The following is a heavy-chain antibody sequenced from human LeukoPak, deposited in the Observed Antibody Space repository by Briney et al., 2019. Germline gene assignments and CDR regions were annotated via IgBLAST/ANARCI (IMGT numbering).Heavy chain of an antibody. CDR3: AKDLTTEYDSSGYYLSWDY. D-gene: IGHD3-22*01. CDR2: ISCGSSAV. V-gene: IGHV3-21*01. Sequence: KPGGSLRLSCEASGFTFTTYSMTWVRQAPGKGLEWVSIISCGSSAVFSADALKGRFTISRDDAKNLLYLDMNSLRAEDTAVYYCAKDLTTEYDSSGYYLSWDYWGQGTLVTVSS. CDR1: GFTFTTYS. J-gene: IGHJ4*02.